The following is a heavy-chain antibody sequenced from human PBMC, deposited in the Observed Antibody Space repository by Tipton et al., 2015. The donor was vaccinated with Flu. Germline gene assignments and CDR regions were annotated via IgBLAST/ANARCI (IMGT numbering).Heavy chain of an antibody. J-gene: IGHJ4*02. Sequence: QLVQSGGGLVQPGRSLRLSCAASGFTFDDYAMHWVRQAPGKGLEWVSSINWNSGSIGYADSVKGRFTISRDNAKNSLYLQMNSLRAEDTAVYYCAKGGTYCGGDCYPFDSWGQGTLVTVSS. CDR1: GFTFDDYA. V-gene: IGHV3-9*01. CDR3: AKGGTYCGGDCYPFDS. D-gene: IGHD2-21*02. CDR2: INWNSGSI.